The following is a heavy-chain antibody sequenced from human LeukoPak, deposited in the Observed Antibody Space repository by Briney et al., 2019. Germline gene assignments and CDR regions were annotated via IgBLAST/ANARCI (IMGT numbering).Heavy chain of an antibody. J-gene: IGHJ4*02. D-gene: IGHD3-10*01. Sequence: SETLSLTCAVYGGSFSGYYWSWIRQPSGKGLEWIGEINHSGSTNYNPSLKSRVTISVDTSKNQFSLKLSSVTAADTAVYYCARIDGSGSYLFDYWGQGTLVTVSS. V-gene: IGHV4-34*01. CDR2: INHSGST. CDR1: GGSFSGYY. CDR3: ARIDGSGSYLFDY.